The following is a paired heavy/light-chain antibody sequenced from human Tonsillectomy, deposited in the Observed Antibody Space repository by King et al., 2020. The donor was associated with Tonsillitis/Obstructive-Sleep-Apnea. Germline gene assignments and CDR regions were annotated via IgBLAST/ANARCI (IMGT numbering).Light chain of an antibody. J-gene: IGLJ3*02. CDR2: DNN. CDR1: SSNIGKNF. Sequence: QSVLTQPPSVSAAPGQKVTISCSGSSSNIGKNFVSWYQQFPGTAPKLLIYDNNKRPSEIPDRFSASKSGTSATLGISGLQTGDEADYYCATWDSSLSAGVFGGGTKLTVL. CDR3: ATWDSSLSAGV. V-gene: IGLV1-51*01.
Heavy chain of an antibody. CDR3: ARVTRYCGYDCPGGDYSYFYYMDV. D-gene: IGHD2-21*02. CDR1: GGAFSGYY. V-gene: IGHV4-34*01. CDR2: INHSGST. J-gene: IGHJ6*03. Sequence: QVQLQQWGAGLLKASETLSLTCTVQGGAFSGYYWSWIRQSPGKGLEWIGEINHSGSTNYNPSLKSRVTMPVDTSKNQFSLKLNSVTAADTAVYYCARVTRYCGYDCPGGDYSYFYYMDVWGKGTTVTVSS.